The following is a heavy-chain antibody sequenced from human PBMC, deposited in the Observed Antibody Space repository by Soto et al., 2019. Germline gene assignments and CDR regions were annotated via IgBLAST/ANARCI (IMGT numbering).Heavy chain of an antibody. CDR1: GGCISSYY. CDR2: IYYSGST. D-gene: IGHD4-4*01. J-gene: IGHJ5*02. V-gene: IGHV4-59*01. CDR3: ARDTVSNSFDP. Sequence: PSETVSLTCTVSGGCISSYYWSWIRQPPGKGLEWIGYIYYSGSTNYNPSLKSRVTISVDTAKNQFSLKLSTVTAADTAVYYCARDTVSNSFDPWGQGALVTVSS.